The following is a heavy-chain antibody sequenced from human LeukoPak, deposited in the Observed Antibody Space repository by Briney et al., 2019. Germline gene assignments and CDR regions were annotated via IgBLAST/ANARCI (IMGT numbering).Heavy chain of an antibody. CDR1: GFTFADHG. CDR3: AKDPHDYVWGSYRLY. CDR2: LSWNGDIT. Sequence: GGSLRLSCAASGFTFADHGMNWVRQAPGKGLEWVSGLSWNGDITGYADSVKGRFAISRDNAKNTLYLQMNSLRAEDAAVYYCAKDPHDYVWGSYRLYWGQGTLVTVSS. J-gene: IGHJ4*02. D-gene: IGHD3-16*02. V-gene: IGHV3-20*04.